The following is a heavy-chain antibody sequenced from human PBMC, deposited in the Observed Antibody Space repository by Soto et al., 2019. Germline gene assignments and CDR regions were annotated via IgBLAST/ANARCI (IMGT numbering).Heavy chain of an antibody. CDR3: ARSLYSGSYTNWFDP. CDR1: GGSISSYY. D-gene: IGHD1-26*01. Sequence: TLSLTCTVSGGSISSYYWSWIRQPPGKGLEYIGYIYYSGSTNYNPSLKSRVTISVDTSKNQFSLKLSSVTAADTAVYYCARSLYSGSYTNWFDPWGQGTLVTVSS. CDR2: IYYSGST. J-gene: IGHJ5*02. V-gene: IGHV4-59*01.